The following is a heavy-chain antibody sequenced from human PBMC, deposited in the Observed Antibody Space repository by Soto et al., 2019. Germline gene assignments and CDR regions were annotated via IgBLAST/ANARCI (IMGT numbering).Heavy chain of an antibody. D-gene: IGHD3-10*01. CDR2: ISYDGSNK. Sequence: QMQLVESGGGVVQPGRSMRLSCAASEFTFSSYGMHWVRQAPGKGLEWVAVISYDGSNKYYADSVKGRFTISRDNSKNTLFLQMNSLRAEDTAVYYCAKIIRRYGSGYDYWGQGTLVTVSS. CDR3: AKIIRRYGSGYDY. CDR1: EFTFSSYG. V-gene: IGHV3-30*18. J-gene: IGHJ4*02.